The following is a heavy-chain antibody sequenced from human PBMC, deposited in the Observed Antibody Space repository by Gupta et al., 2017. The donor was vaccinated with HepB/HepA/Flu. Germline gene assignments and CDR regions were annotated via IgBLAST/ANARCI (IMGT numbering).Heavy chain of an antibody. V-gene: IGHV3-21*02. CDR3: ARAISSEALDI. CDR1: GFTFSSYD. D-gene: IGHD3-10*01. Sequence: EVQLVESGGGLVKPGGSLRLPCAASGFTFSSYDMNWVRQAPGKGLEWVSSISITSYIYYADSLKGRFTISRDNAKNSLYLEMNNLRAEDTAVYYCARAISSEALDIWGQGTMVTVSS. J-gene: IGHJ3*02. CDR2: ISITSYI.